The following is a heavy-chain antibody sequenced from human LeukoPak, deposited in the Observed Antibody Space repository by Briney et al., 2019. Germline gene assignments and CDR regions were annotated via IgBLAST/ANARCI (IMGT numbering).Heavy chain of an antibody. CDR1: GFTFSSYS. CDR2: ISSSSSYI. CDR3: ARDSEHYDILTGYYKGAFDI. V-gene: IGHV3-21*01. J-gene: IGHJ3*02. D-gene: IGHD3-9*01. Sequence: GGSLRLSCAASGFTFSSYSMNWVRQAPGKGLEWVSSISSSSSYIYYADSVKGRFTISRDNAKNSLYLQMNSLRAEDTAVYYCARDSEHYDILTGYYKGAFDIWGQGTMVTVSS.